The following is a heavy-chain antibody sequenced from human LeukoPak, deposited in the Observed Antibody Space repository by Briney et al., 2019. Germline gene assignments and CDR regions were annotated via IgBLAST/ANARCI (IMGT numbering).Heavy chain of an antibody. CDR2: ISYDGTSK. V-gene: IGHV3-30-3*01. J-gene: IGHJ4*02. D-gene: IGHD5-24*01. Sequence: GGSLRLSCAASGFTFSSYVMHWVRQAPGKGLEWVAVISYDGTSKYYADSVKGRFTIPRDNSKNTLYLQMNSLRPEDTAVYYCARAGDGYNSPFDTWGQGTLVTVSS. CDR1: GFTFSSYV. CDR3: ARAGDGYNSPFDT.